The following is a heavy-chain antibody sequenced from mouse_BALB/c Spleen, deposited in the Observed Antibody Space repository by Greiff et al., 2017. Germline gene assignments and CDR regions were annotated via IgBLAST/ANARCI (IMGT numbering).Heavy chain of an antibody. J-gene: IGHJ3*01. Sequence: DVQLVESGGGLVQPGGSRKLSCAASGFTFSSFGMHWVRQAPEKGLEWVAYISSGSSTIYYADTVKGRFTISRDNPKNTLFLQMTSLKSEDTAMYYCARQDYGSSYAWFAYWGQGTLVTVSA. V-gene: IGHV5-17*02. D-gene: IGHD1-1*01. CDR2: ISSGSSTI. CDR3: ARQDYGSSYAWFAY. CDR1: GFTFSSFG.